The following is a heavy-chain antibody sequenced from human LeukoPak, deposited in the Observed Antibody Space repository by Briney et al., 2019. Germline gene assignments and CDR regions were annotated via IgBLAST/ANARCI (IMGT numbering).Heavy chain of an antibody. D-gene: IGHD3-9*01. CDR2: TYYRSKWYN. J-gene: IGHJ6*03. Sequence: SQTLSLTCAISGDSVSSNSAAWNWIRQSPSRGLEWLGRTYYRSKWYNDYAVSVKSRITIKPDTSKNQFSLQLNSVTPEDTAVYYCAKGQSGLRYFDWLVQPLDMDVWGKGTTVTVSS. V-gene: IGHV6-1*01. CDR3: AKGQSGLRYFDWLVQPLDMDV. CDR1: GDSVSSNSAA.